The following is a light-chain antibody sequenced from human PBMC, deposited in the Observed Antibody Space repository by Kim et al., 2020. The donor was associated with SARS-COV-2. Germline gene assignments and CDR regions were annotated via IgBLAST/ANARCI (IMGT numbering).Light chain of an antibody. CDR1: SLDIGKND. Sequence: QKVTISCSGTSLDIGKNDVSWYQQIPGTAPKLLIYDDNKRPSEIPDRFSGSKSGSSATLGIARLQTGDEADYYCGTLDSSLSAWVFGGGTKVTVL. J-gene: IGLJ3*02. V-gene: IGLV1-51*01. CDR3: GTLDSSLSAWV. CDR2: DDN.